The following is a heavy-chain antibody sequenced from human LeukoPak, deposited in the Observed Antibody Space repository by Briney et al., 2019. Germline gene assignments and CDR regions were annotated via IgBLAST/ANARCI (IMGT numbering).Heavy chain of an antibody. CDR2: ISAYNGDT. D-gene: IGHD6-13*01. V-gene: IGHV1-18*01. CDR3: AVRNRSSWSPFDF. CDR1: GYTFTNYG. J-gene: IGHJ4*02. Sequence: GASVKVSCKASGYTFTNYGISWVRQTPVQGLEWMGWISAYNGDTNYAQKLQGRVTMTTDTSTSTAYMELRSLRSDDTAVYYCAVRNRSSWSPFDFWGQGTLVTVSS.